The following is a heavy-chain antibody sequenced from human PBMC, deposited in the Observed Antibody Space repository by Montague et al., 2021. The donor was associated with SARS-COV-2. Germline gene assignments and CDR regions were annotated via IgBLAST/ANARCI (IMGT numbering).Heavy chain of an antibody. CDR3: ARRGGGEVFARFMYWYFDV. D-gene: IGHD2-21*01. J-gene: IGHJ2*01. CDR1: GGSINNYY. CDR2: IYYSGSVTT. Sequence: SETLSLTCSVSGGSINNYYWGWVRQSPGKGLAWIGYIYYSGSVTTSYNPSLKSRVSISVDTSENQFSLKLTSVTAADTAVYYCARRGGGEVFARFMYWYFDVWSRGSLVTVSS. V-gene: IGHV4-59*13.